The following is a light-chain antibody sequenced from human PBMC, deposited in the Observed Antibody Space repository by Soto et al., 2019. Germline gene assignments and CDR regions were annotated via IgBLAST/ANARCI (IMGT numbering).Light chain of an antibody. J-gene: IGLJ3*02. CDR3: SSWTSSTTQV. CDR2: NDN. CDR1: SSNIGSNT. Sequence: QAVVTQPPSASGTPGQRVTISCSGSSSNIGSNTVNWYQQITGTAPKLLIYNDNQRPSGVPDRFSGSKSGTSGSLAISGLQSEDEGDYYCSSWTSSTTQVLGGGTKLTVL. V-gene: IGLV1-44*01.